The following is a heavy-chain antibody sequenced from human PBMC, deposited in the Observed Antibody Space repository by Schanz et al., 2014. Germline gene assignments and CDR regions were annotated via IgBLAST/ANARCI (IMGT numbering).Heavy chain of an antibody. CDR2: IGGSGSDT. V-gene: IGHV3-23*01. CDR1: GFTFSSFA. Sequence: EVQLLESGGGLVQPGGSLRLSCEASGFTFSSFAMSWVRQAPGKGLEWVSYIGGSGSDTYCADSVRGRFTISRDNSKNMLYLQMNSLRADDTAVYYCAKKGGDYGSGSYQIIDDWGQGTLVTVSS. J-gene: IGHJ4*02. D-gene: IGHD3-10*01. CDR3: AKKGGDYGSGSYQIIDD.